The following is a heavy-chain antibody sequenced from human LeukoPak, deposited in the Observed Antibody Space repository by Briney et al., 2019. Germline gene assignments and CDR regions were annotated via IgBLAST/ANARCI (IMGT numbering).Heavy chain of an antibody. D-gene: IGHD5-24*01. CDR3: AKLREMVWDNDAFDI. V-gene: IGHV3-74*01. J-gene: IGHJ3*02. CDR1: GFTFSSYC. Sequence: GGSLRLSCAASGFTFSSYCMHWVRHAPGKGLVWVSRINSDGSSTSYADSVKGRFTISRDNSKNTQYLQMNSLRAEDTAVYYCAKLREMVWDNDAFDIWGQGTRVTVSS. CDR2: INSDGSST.